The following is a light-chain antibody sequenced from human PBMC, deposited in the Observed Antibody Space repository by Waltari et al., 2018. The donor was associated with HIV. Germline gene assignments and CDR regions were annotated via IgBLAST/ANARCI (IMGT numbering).Light chain of an antibody. CDR1: TSNIGSNP. V-gene: IGLV1-44*01. CDR3: AAWDDSLNGQGV. CDR2: GNN. J-gene: IGLJ1*01. Sequence: QSVLTQPPSASGTPGQRVTISCSGSTSNIGSNPVNWYQQVPGMAPKLVIYGNNQRPPGVSDRFSGSKSGTSASLAISGLQSEDEADYYCAAWDDSLNGQGVFGTGTRVTVL.